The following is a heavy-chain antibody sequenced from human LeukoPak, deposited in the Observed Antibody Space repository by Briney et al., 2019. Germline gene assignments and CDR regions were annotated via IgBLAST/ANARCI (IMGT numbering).Heavy chain of an antibody. CDR1: GYTFTGYY. Sequence: ASVKVSCKASGYTFTGYYMHWVRQAPGQGLEWMGWINPNSGGTNYAQKFQGRVTMTRDTSISTAYMELSRLRSDDTAVYYCAKDPSIAVAGPFDYWGQGTLVTVSS. CDR3: AKDPSIAVAGPFDY. CDR2: INPNSGGT. J-gene: IGHJ4*02. V-gene: IGHV1-2*02. D-gene: IGHD6-19*01.